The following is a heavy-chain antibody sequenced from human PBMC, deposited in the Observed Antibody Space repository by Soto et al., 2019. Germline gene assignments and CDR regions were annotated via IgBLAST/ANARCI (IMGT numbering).Heavy chain of an antibody. D-gene: IGHD5-12*01. CDR3: ARGGYDYYYYYGMDV. V-gene: IGHV3-53*01. CDR2: IYSGGST. CDR1: GFTVSSNY. J-gene: IGHJ6*02. Sequence: GGSLRLSCAASGFTVSSNYMSWVRRAPGKGLEWVSVIYSGGSTYYADSVKGRFTISRDNSKNTLYLQMNSLRAEDTAVYYCARGGYDYYYYYGMDVWGQGTTVTVSS.